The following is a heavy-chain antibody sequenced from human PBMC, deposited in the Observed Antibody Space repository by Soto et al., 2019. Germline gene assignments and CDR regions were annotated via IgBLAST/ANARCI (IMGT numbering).Heavy chain of an antibody. CDR1: GFTFSNAW. Sequence: PGGSLRLAGGASGFTFSNAWMSWVRQAPGKGLEWVGRIKSKTDGGTTDYAAPVKGRFTISRDDSKNTLYLQMNSLKTEDTAVYYCTTDRSIAAAGRGGIDYWGQGTLVTVSS. D-gene: IGHD6-13*01. CDR3: TTDRSIAAAGRGGIDY. J-gene: IGHJ4*02. V-gene: IGHV3-15*01. CDR2: IKSKTDGGTT.